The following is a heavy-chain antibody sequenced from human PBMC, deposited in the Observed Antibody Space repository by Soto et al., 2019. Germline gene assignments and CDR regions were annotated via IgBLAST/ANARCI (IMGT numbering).Heavy chain of an antibody. J-gene: IGHJ4*02. D-gene: IGHD3-3*01. Sequence: SVKVSCKASGGTFSSYAISWVRQAPGQGLEWMGGIIPIFGTANYAQKFQGRVTITADKSTSTAYMELSSLRSEDTAVYYCARGAPIILEWSSWGQGTLVTVSS. CDR2: IIPIFGTA. CDR3: ARGAPIILEWSS. CDR1: GGTFSSYA. V-gene: IGHV1-69*06.